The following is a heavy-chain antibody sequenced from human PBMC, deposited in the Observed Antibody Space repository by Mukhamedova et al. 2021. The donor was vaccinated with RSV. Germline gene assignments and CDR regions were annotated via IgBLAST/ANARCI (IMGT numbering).Heavy chain of an antibody. CDR2: ISSSGSTI. D-gene: IGHD3-10*01. CDR3: ARDHRALLWFGEVSYYYYGMDV. J-gene: IGHJ6*02. V-gene: IGHV3-11*01. Sequence: GPGKGLEWVSYISSSGSTIYYADSVKGRFTISRDNAKNALYLQMNSLRAEDTAVYYCARDHRALLWFGEVSYYYYGMDVWGQGTTV.